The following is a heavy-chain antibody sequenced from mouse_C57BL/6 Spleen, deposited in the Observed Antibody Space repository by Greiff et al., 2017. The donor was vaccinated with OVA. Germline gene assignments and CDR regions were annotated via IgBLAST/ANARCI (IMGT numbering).Heavy chain of an antibody. CDR2: INPNNGGT. V-gene: IGHV1-26*01. J-gene: IGHJ3*01. CDR3: ARSRPYTWFAY. Sequence: VQLQQSGPELVKPGASVKISCKASGYTFTDYYMNWVKQSHGKSLEWIGDINPNNGGTSYNQKFKGKATLTVDKSSSTAYMELRSLTSEDSAVYYCARSRPYTWFAYWGQGTLVTVSA. CDR1: GYTFTDYY.